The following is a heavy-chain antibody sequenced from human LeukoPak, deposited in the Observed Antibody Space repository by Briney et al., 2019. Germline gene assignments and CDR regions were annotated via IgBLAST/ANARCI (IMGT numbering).Heavy chain of an antibody. D-gene: IGHD1-7*01. CDR2: SRESGGFT. Sequence: GGSLRLSCAASGFTFSNYAMSWVRQAPGRGLEWVSTSRESGGFTRYADSVKGRFTISRDNSMNTLYLQMDNLRAEDTAVYYCAKDRRGNWNYVGHFDHWGQGTLVTVSS. CDR3: AKDRRGNWNYVGHFDH. J-gene: IGHJ4*02. V-gene: IGHV3-23*01. CDR1: GFTFSNYA.